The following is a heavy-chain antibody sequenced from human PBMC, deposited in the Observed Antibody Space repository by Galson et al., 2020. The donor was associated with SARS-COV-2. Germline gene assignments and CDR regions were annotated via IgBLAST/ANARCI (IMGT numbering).Heavy chain of an antibody. D-gene: IGHD6-13*01. Sequence: GGSLRLSCAASGFTFGDHAMHWVRQAPGKGLEWVAIISYDGSTEYNADSVKGRFTISRDNSKKTLYLQMNSLKPEDTAVYYCARETLDYTSSWFDCWGQGTLVTVSS. CDR3: ARETLDYTSSWFDC. CDR1: GFTFGDHA. V-gene: IGHV3-30*01. CDR2: ISYDGSTE. J-gene: IGHJ4*02.